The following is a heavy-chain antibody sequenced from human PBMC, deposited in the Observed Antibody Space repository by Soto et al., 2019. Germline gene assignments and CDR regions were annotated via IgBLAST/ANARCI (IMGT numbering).Heavy chain of an antibody. CDR3: ARHGGSSVTLYYYYGMDV. D-gene: IGHD2-15*01. Sequence: PGESLKISCKGSGYSFDSYWIGWVRQMPGKGLEWMGIIYPGDSDTRNSPSFQGQVTISADKSISTAYLQWSSLKSSDTAMYYCARHGGSSVTLYYYYGMDVWGQGTTVTVSS. J-gene: IGHJ6*02. V-gene: IGHV5-51*01. CDR2: IYPGDSDT. CDR1: GYSFDSYW.